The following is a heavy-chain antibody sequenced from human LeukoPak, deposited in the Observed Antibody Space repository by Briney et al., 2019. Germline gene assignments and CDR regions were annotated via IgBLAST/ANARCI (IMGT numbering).Heavy chain of an antibody. CDR3: AKTLGGSNYGVPLNWFDP. CDR2: IYTTGST. D-gene: IGHD4-11*01. V-gene: IGHV4-4*07. CDR1: GGSIRYNY. J-gene: IGHJ5*02. Sequence: SETLSLTCTVSGGSIRYNYWSWIRQPAGKGLEWIGRIYTTGSTTYNPSLKSRVAMSVDTSKNQFSLKLNSVTAADTAIYYCAKTLGGSNYGVPLNWFDPWGQGTLVTVSS.